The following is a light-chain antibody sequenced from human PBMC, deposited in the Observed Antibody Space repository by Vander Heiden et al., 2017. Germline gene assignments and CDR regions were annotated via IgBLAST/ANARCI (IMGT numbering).Light chain of an antibody. Sequence: SYELTQPPSVSVSPGPPASITCSGDKLGDKYACWYQQKPGQSPVLVIYQDSKRPAGIPERFSGSNSGNTATLTISGTQAMDEADYYCQAGDSSTRVVFGGGTKLTVL. J-gene: IGLJ2*01. CDR1: KLGDKY. V-gene: IGLV3-1*01. CDR3: QAGDSSTRVV. CDR2: QDS.